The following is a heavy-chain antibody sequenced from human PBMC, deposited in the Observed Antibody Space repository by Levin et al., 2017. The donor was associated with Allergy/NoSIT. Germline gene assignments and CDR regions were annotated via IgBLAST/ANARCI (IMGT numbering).Heavy chain of an antibody. J-gene: IGHJ4*02. CDR3: ARRMATLPIDY. V-gene: IGHV4-34*01. Sequence: SQTLSLTCAVYGGSLSGYYWNWIRQPPGKGLEWIGDINHGGSTKYNPSLKSRVTISVDTSKNQFSLKVSPVTAADTAVYYCARRMATLPIDYWGQGTLVTVSS. CDR2: INHGGST. D-gene: IGHD5-24*01. CDR1: GGSLSGYY.